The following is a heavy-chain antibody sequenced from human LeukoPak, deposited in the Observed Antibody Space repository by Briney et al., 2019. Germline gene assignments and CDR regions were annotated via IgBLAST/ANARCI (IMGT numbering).Heavy chain of an antibody. CDR3: ARGPMVRGLITYAEYLQH. CDR2: IIPIFGTA. CDR1: GGTFSSFA. D-gene: IGHD3-10*01. V-gene: IGHV1-69*13. J-gene: IGHJ1*01. Sequence: GASVKVSCKASGGTFSSFAISWVRQAPGQGLEWMGGIIPIFGTANYAQNFQGRVTITADESTATAYMELSSLKSEDTAVYYCARGPMVRGLITYAEYLQHWGQGTLVTVPS.